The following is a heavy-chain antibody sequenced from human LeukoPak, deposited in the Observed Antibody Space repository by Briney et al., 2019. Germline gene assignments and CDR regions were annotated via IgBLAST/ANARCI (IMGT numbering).Heavy chain of an antibody. CDR3: ARGRRAALFGYYYYMDV. V-gene: IGHV4-34*01. J-gene: IGHJ6*03. Sequence: PSETLSLTCAVYGGSFSGYYWSWIRQPPGKGLEWIGEINHSGSTNYNPSLKSRVTISVDTSKNQFSLKLSSVTAADAAVYYCARGRRAALFGYYYYMDVWGKGTTVTVSS. CDR2: INHSGST. CDR1: GGSFSGYY. D-gene: IGHD6-6*01.